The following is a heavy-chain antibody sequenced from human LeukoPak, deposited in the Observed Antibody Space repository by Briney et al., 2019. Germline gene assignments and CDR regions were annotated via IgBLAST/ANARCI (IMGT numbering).Heavy chain of an antibody. Sequence: ASVKVSCKVSGYTLTELSIHWVRQAPGKGLEWMGGFDPEDGETIYAQRFQGRVTMTEDTSTDTAYMELSSLRSEDTAVYYCATDRYYYGSATTKFDYWGQGTLVTVSS. D-gene: IGHD3-10*01. CDR3: ATDRYYYGSATTKFDY. J-gene: IGHJ4*02. V-gene: IGHV1-24*01. CDR1: GYTLTELS. CDR2: FDPEDGET.